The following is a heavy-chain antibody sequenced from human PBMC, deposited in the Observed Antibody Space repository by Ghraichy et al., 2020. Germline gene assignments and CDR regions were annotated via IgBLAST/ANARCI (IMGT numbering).Heavy chain of an antibody. D-gene: IGHD1-26*01. CDR3: ARDLLWRANNYYMDA. CDR1: GESISSSNW. Sequence: TLSLTCTILGESISSSNWWTWIRQPPGKGLEWIGAIYYSGATQYNPSLESLVTISLDTSKNQFSLKLTSVTAADTAIYYFARDLLWRANNYYMDAWGKGTTVAVS. J-gene: IGHJ6*03. CDR2: IYYSGAT. V-gene: IGHV4-4*02.